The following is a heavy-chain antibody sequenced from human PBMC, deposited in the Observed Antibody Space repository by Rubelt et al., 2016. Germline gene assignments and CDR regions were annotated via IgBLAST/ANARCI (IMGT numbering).Heavy chain of an antibody. V-gene: IGHV3-23*01. CDR3: AQSRDILGGSELIYYYGLDV. Sequence: GGSLRHSCSASGFTFSSCAMSWVRQAPWKGLAWASTVGGSGDTTYHADTVKGRLTLSRDNSKDTLSPQLNSRRAEDTAVYYCAQSRDILGGSELIYYYGLDVWGQGTTVTVSS. J-gene: IGHJ6*02. D-gene: IGHD3-9*01. CDR1: GFTFSSCA. CDR2: VGGSGDTT.